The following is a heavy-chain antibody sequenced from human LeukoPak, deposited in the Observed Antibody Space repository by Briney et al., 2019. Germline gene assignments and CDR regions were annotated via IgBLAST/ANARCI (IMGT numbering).Heavy chain of an antibody. D-gene: IGHD2-15*01. CDR3: ARDGYSSGWFVG. CDR2: ITTSSYT. V-gene: IGHV3-11*06. CDR1: GFTFSDYY. Sequence: PGGSLRLSCAASGFTFSDYYMSWFRQAPGKGLEWVSYITTSSYTKYADSVKGRFTISRDNAKNSLYVQMNSLRDEDTAVYYCARDGYSSGWFVGWGQGTLVTVSS. J-gene: IGHJ5*02.